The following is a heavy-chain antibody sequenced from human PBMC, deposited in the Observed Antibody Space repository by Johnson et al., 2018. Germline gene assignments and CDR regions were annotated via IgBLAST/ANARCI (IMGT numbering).Heavy chain of an antibody. CDR3: ARMYCSGGNFDTDVFDV. D-gene: IGHD2-15*01. Sequence: EVQLVETGGGLVQPGGSLRLSCAVSGFTFTTYWMSWVRQAPGKGLEWVANINQDGSVKYYVNSVKGRFTISRDNAKNSVSLEMNSLSAGDTALYYCARMYCSGGNFDTDVFDVWGQGTMVTVSS. CDR1: GFTFTTYW. CDR2: INQDGSVK. V-gene: IGHV3-7*01. J-gene: IGHJ3*01.